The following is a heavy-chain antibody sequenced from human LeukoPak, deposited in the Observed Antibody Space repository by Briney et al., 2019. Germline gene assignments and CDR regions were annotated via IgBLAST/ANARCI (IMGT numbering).Heavy chain of an antibody. Sequence: SETLSLTCTVSGGSISSSSYYWGWIRQPPGKGLEWIGSIYYSGSTHYNPSLKSRVTISVDTSKNQFSLKLSSVTAADTAVYYCAGRRYSSGWSQWSSWYFDYWGQGTLVTVSS. V-gene: IGHV4-39*07. D-gene: IGHD6-19*01. CDR2: IYYSGST. J-gene: IGHJ4*02. CDR1: GGSISSSSYY. CDR3: AGRRYSSGWSQWSSWYFDY.